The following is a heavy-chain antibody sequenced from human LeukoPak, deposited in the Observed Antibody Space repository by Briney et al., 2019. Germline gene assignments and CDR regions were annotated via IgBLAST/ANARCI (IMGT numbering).Heavy chain of an antibody. CDR3: ARVGYCSSTSCYFPFDM. CDR1: GFTFSSYA. J-gene: IGHJ3*02. D-gene: IGHD2-2*01. CDR2: ISYDGSNK. V-gene: IGHV3-30-3*01. Sequence: GGSLRLSCAASGFTFSSYAMHWVRQAPGKGLEWVAVISYDGSNKYYADSVKGRFTISRDNSKNTLYLQMNSLRAEDTAVYYCARVGYCSSTSCYFPFDMWGQGTMVTVS.